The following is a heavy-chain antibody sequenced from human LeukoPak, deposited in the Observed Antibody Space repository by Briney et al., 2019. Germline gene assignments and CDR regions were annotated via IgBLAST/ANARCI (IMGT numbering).Heavy chain of an antibody. D-gene: IGHD1-14*01. V-gene: IGHV3-48*01. CDR3: ARSGRLRYYYMDV. J-gene: IGHJ6*03. CDR1: GFTFSSYS. Sequence: GGSLRLSCAASGFTFSSYSMNWVRQAPGKGLEWVSYISSSSSTIYYADSVKGRFTISRDNAKNSLYLQMNSLRAEDTAVYYCARSGRLRYYYMDVWGKGTTVTVSS. CDR2: ISSSSSTI.